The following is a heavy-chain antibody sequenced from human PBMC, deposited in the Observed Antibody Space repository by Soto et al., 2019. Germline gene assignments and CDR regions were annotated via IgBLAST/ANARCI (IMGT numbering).Heavy chain of an antibody. CDR2: INHSGST. CDR1: GGSFSGYY. J-gene: IGHJ6*03. Sequence: SETLSLTCAVYGGSFSGYYWSWIRQPPGKGLEWIGEINHSGSTNYNPSLKSRVTISVDTSKNQFSLKLSSVTAADTAVYYCARGATISDYYYYMDVWGKGTTVTVSS. D-gene: IGHD5-12*01. V-gene: IGHV4-34*01. CDR3: ARGATISDYYYYMDV.